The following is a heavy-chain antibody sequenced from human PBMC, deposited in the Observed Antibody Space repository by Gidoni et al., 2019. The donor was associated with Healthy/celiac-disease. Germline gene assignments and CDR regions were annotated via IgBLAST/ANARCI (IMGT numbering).Heavy chain of an antibody. V-gene: IGHV1-69*01. CDR2: IIPIFGTA. J-gene: IGHJ3*02. D-gene: IGHD3-22*01. CDR3: ASCYYYDSSGYYYFGAFDI. Sequence: QVQLVQSGAEVKKPGSSVKVSCKASGGTFSRYAISWVRQAPGQGLEWMGGIIPIFGTANYAQKFQGRVTITADESTSTAYMELSSLRSEDTAVYYCASCYYYDSSGYYYFGAFDIWGQGTMVTVSS. CDR1: GGTFSRYA.